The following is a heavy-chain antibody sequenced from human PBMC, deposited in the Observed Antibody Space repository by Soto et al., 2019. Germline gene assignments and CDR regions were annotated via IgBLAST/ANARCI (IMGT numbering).Heavy chain of an antibody. D-gene: IGHD6-19*01. CDR3: ARHLAVATDRSIDY. CDR2: IYYSGRT. J-gene: IGHJ4*02. CDR1: GDSISSSTSY. V-gene: IGHV4-39*01. Sequence: ETLSLTCTVSGDSISSSTSYWSWIRQPPGKGLEWIGNIYYSGRTYYNPSLKSRVTISVDTSKNQFSLKLSSVTAADTAVYFCARHLAVATDRSIDYWGQGTLVTVSS.